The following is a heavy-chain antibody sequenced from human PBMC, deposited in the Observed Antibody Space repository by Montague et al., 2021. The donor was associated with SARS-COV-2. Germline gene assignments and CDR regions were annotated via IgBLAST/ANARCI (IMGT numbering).Heavy chain of an antibody. D-gene: IGHD1-1*01. CDR3: ARQVSTGTGRGFIDG. Sequence: SETLSLTCTVSGGSITTDAYHWGWIRQSPGKGLEWIGTISYRDVTYYNPSLKTRVNISVDTSRTHFSLTLRSVTAADTAVYSCARQVSTGTGRGFIDGWGQGTLVTVSS. CDR2: ISYRDVT. CDR1: GGSITTDAYH. V-gene: IGHV4-39*01. J-gene: IGHJ1*01.